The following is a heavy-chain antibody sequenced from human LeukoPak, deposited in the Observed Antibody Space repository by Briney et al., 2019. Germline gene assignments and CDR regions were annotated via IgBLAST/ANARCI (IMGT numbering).Heavy chain of an antibody. D-gene: IGHD2-2*01. V-gene: IGHV3-72*01. CDR1: GFTFSDHY. Sequence: GGSLRLSCAASGFTFSDHYMDWVRQAPGKGLEWVGRIKNKANSYTTEYAASVKGRFTVSREDSKNALYLQMNSLKTEDTAVYYCIREGRYCSSTSCYVCLDFWGQGTLVTVSS. CDR3: IREGRYCSSTSCYVCLDF. CDR2: IKNKANSYTT. J-gene: IGHJ4*02.